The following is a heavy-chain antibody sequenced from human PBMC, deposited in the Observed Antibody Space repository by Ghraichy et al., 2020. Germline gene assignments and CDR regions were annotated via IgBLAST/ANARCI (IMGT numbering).Heavy chain of an antibody. D-gene: IGHD6-19*01. CDR2: IKPSDGST. CDR1: EYTFTNYY. CDR3: ARPYSRGWYYIDY. V-gene: IGHV1-46*01. Sequence: ASVKVSCKASEYTFTNYYIHWVRQAPGQGLEWMGIIKPSDGSTNYAQEFRGRVAMTSDTSTSTVYMELSSLTSEDTAVYYCARPYSRGWYYIDYWGQGTLIIVSS. J-gene: IGHJ4*02.